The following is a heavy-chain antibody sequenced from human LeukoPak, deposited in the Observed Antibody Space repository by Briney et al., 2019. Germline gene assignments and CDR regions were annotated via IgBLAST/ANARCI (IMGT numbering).Heavy chain of an antibody. CDR1: GGSISSYY. Sequence: PSETLSLTCTVSGGSISSYYWSWIRQPPGKGLEWIGYIYYSGSTNYNTSLKSRVTISVDTSKNQFSLKLSSVTAADTAVYYCARQIKDYYDSSGYPDYFDYWGQGTLVTVSS. CDR2: IYYSGST. J-gene: IGHJ4*02. CDR3: ARQIKDYYDSSGYPDYFDY. D-gene: IGHD3-22*01. V-gene: IGHV4-59*08.